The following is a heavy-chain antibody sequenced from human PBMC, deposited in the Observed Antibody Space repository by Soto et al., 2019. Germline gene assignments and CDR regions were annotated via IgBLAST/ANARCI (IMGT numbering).Heavy chain of an antibody. CDR2: ISYDGSNK. CDR1: GFTFSSYA. CDR3: ARSAVKVVVAASWDY. Sequence: ESGGGVVQPGRSLRLSCTASGFTFSSYAMHWVRQAPGKGLEWVAVISYDGSNKYYADSVKGRFTISRDNSKNTLYLQMNSLRAEDTAVYYCARSAVKVVVAASWDYWGQGTLVTVSS. D-gene: IGHD2-15*01. J-gene: IGHJ4*02. V-gene: IGHV3-30-3*01.